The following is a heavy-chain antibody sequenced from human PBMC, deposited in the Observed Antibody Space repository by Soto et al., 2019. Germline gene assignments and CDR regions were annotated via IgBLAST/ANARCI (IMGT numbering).Heavy chain of an antibody. Sequence: PGGSLRLSCAASGFTFSSYAMHWVRQAPGKGLEWVAVISYDGSNKYYADSMKGRFTISRDNSKNTLYLQMNSLRAEDTAVYYCARDGLGYSSGWPYFDYWGQGXLVTVYS. V-gene: IGHV3-30-3*01. CDR2: ISYDGSNK. CDR1: GFTFSSYA. J-gene: IGHJ4*02. D-gene: IGHD6-19*01. CDR3: ARDGLGYSSGWPYFDY.